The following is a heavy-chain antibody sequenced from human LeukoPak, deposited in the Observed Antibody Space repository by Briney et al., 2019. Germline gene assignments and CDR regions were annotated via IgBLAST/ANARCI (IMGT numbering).Heavy chain of an antibody. CDR2: INHSRST. D-gene: IGHD4-17*01. CDR3: AREALRPSRWFDP. J-gene: IGHJ5*02. Sequence: PSETLSLTCAVYGGSFSGFYWTWIRQPPGKGLEWIGQINHSRSTHYNPSLKSRVTISVDTSNNQFSLKLSSVTAADTAVYYCAREALRPSRWFDPWGQGTLVTVSS. V-gene: IGHV4-34*01. CDR1: GGSFSGFY.